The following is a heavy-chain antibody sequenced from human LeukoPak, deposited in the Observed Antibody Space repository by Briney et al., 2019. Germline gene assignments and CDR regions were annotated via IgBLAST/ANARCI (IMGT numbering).Heavy chain of an antibody. CDR2: ISGGST. Sequence: GGSLRLSCAASGFPFNYYGMHWVRQAPGKGLEWVSSISGGSTYYADSRKGRFTISRDNSKNTLHLQMNSLRAEDTAVYYCAKDSHDYSNSLDYWGQGTLVTVSS. D-gene: IGHD4-11*01. CDR3: AKDSHDYSNSLDY. J-gene: IGHJ4*02. CDR1: GFPFNYYG. V-gene: IGHV3-38-3*01.